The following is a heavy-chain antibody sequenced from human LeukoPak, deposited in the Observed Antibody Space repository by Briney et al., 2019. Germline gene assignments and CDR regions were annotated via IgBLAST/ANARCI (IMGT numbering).Heavy chain of an antibody. CDR1: GFTFRSYA. D-gene: IGHD6-19*01. Sequence: PGGSLRLSCVASGFTFRSYAMSWVRQSPGKGLEWVSLISGSGDSTYYTDSVKGRFTISRDSSKNTLYLQMSSLRSEDTAVYYCAKVGFGSGWAHSDYWGQRTLVTVSS. J-gene: IGHJ4*02. CDR2: ISGSGDST. CDR3: AKVGFGSGWAHSDY. V-gene: IGHV3-23*01.